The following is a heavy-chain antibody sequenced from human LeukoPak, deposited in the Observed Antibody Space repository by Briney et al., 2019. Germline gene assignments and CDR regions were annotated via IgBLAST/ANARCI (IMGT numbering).Heavy chain of an antibody. V-gene: IGHV1-24*01. J-gene: IGHJ4*02. Sequence: ASVKVSCKVSGYTLTELSIHWVRQAPGKGLEWMGGFNPENGGTIYAQRFQGRVTMTEDTSTDTAYMELSSLRSEDTAVYYCATLIAATVEFDYWGQGTLVTASS. CDR1: GYTLTELS. CDR3: ATLIAATVEFDY. D-gene: IGHD6-13*01. CDR2: FNPENGGT.